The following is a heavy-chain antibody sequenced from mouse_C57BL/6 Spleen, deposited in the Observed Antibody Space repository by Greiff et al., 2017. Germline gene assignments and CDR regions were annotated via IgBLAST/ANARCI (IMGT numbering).Heavy chain of an antibody. V-gene: IGHV1-82*01. CDR2: IYPGDGDT. J-gene: IGHJ1*03. Sequence: VQLQQSGPELVKPGASVKISCKASGYAFSSSWMNWVKQRPGKGLEWIGRIYPGDGDTNYNGKFKGKATLTADKSSSTAYMQLSILTSNDSAFYFCARKIIYYYSWYFDVWGTGTTVTVSS. CDR3: ARKIIYYYSWYFDV. CDR1: GYAFSSSW. D-gene: IGHD2-4*01.